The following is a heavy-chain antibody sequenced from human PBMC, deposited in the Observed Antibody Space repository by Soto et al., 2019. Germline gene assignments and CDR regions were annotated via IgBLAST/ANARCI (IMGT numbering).Heavy chain of an antibody. Sequence: SETLSLTCTVSGGSVSSGSYYWSWIRQPPGKGLEWIGYIYYSGSTNYNPSLKSRVTISVDTSKNQFSLKLSSVTAADTAVYYCARHKDCSGGSCNAVGYYYGLDVWCQGTTVTVSS. CDR1: GGSVSSGSYY. D-gene: IGHD2-15*01. J-gene: IGHJ6*02. V-gene: IGHV4-61*01. CDR2: IYYSGST. CDR3: ARHKDCSGGSCNAVGYYYGLDV.